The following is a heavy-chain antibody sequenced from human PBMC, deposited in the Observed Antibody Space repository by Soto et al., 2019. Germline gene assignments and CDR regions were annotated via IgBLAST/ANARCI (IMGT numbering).Heavy chain of an antibody. CDR1: GFTFSSYA. D-gene: IGHD7-27*01. Sequence: EVQLLESGGGLVQPGGSLRLSCAASGFTFSSYAMSWVRQAPGKGPEWVSAISGSGGSTYYADSVKGRFTISRDNSKNTLYLQMNSLRAEDTAVYYCAKVRDPGFYYYGMDVWGQGTTVTVSS. CDR3: AKVRDPGFYYYGMDV. CDR2: ISGSGGST. V-gene: IGHV3-23*01. J-gene: IGHJ6*02.